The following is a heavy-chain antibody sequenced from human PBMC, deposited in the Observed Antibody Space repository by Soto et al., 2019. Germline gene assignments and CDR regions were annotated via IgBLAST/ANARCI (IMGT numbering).Heavy chain of an antibody. CDR2: IYPSGST. J-gene: IGHJ4*02. CDR3: VRGRSYSVYDF. V-gene: IGHV4-4*07. CDR1: GGSISGHS. Sequence: SETLSLTCTVSGGSISGHSWIWIRQPAGRGLEWIGHIYPSGSTSYNPSLRSRVTMSLDTSKNQIFLNLTSVTAADTAVFYCVRGRSYSVYDFWGPGTLVTVSA. D-gene: IGHD5-12*01.